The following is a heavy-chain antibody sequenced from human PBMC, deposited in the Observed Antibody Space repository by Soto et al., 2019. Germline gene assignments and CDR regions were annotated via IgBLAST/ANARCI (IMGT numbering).Heavy chain of an antibody. D-gene: IGHD2-21*01. Sequence: SETLSLTCTVSGVSINTRSYYWGWIRQPPGKGLEWIGSIYYSGSTYYNPSLKSRVTISVDTSKNQFSLKLSSVTAADTAVYYCARTGGATEAYYFDYWGRGALVTVSS. CDR3: ARTGGATEAYYFDY. CDR2: IYYSGST. V-gene: IGHV4-39*01. CDR1: GVSINTRSYY. J-gene: IGHJ4*02.